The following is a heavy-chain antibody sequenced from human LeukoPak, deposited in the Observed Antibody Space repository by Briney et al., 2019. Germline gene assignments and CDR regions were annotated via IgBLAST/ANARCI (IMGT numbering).Heavy chain of an antibody. V-gene: IGHV4-4*07. D-gene: IGHD3-22*01. Sequence: SETLSLTCTVSGGSISSYYWSWIRQPAGKGLEWIGRIYTSGSTNYNPSLKSRVTMSVDTSKNQFSLKLSSVTAADTAVYYCASIRYYDSRGYYYDYWGQGTLVTVSS. CDR1: GGSISSYY. J-gene: IGHJ4*02. CDR2: IYTSGST. CDR3: ASIRYYDSRGYYYDY.